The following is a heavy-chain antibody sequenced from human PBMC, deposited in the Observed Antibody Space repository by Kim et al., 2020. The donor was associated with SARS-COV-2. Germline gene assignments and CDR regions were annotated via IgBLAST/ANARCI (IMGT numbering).Heavy chain of an antibody. CDR1: GGSLSGYY. CDR2: INYSRIT. D-gene: IGHD4-17*01. V-gene: IGHV4-34*01. J-gene: IGHJ4*01. Sequence: SETLSLTCAVSGGSLSGYYWTWIRQSPGKGLEWIGEINYSRITDYNPSLESRVTISLDTSKNQFSLKVNSVTAADTAVYYCARGRDNPDYLPPVIFDHWG. CDR3: ARGRDNPDYLPPVIFDH.